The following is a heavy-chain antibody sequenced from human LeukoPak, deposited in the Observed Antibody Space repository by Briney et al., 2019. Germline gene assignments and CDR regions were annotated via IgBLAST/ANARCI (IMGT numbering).Heavy chain of an antibody. Sequence: SETLSLTCTVSGYSISSGYYWGWIRQPPGKGLEWIGSIYHSGSTYYNPSLKSRVTISVDTSKNQFSLKLSSVTAADTAVYYCARVPAGVRYYYGSGSYSERYYYYMDVWGKGTTVTVSS. CDR2: IYHSGST. CDR1: GYSISSGYY. J-gene: IGHJ6*03. CDR3: ARVPAGVRYYYGSGSYSERYYYYMDV. V-gene: IGHV4-38-2*02. D-gene: IGHD3-10*01.